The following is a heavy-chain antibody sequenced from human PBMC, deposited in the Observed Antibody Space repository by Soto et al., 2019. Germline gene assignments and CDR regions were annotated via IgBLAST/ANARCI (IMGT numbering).Heavy chain of an antibody. J-gene: IGHJ4*02. Sequence: EVQLLESGGGLVQPGGTLRLSCAASGFTFSSYAMSWVRQAPGKGLEWVSLISGSGGGRYYADSVKGRFTISRDNSKNTLYSQMNSLRAEVTAVYYCAKHAAAAAPDYWGQGTLVTVSP. V-gene: IGHV3-23*01. D-gene: IGHD6-13*01. CDR1: GFTFSSYA. CDR2: ISGSGGGR. CDR3: AKHAAAAAPDY.